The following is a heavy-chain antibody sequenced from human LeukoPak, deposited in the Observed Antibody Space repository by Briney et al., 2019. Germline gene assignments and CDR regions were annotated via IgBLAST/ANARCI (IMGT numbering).Heavy chain of an antibody. Sequence: ASVKVSCKASGYTFTGYYMHWVRQAPGQGLEWMGWINPNSGGTNYAQKFQGRVTMTRDTSISTAYMELSRLRSDDTAVYYCARASLDNYDFWSGYYGDFDYWGQGTLVTVSS. CDR1: GYTFTGYY. V-gene: IGHV1-2*02. J-gene: IGHJ4*02. CDR2: INPNSGGT. D-gene: IGHD3-3*01. CDR3: ARASLDNYDFWSGYYGDFDY.